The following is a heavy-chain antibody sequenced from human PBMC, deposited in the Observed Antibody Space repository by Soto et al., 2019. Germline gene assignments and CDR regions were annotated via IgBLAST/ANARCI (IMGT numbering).Heavy chain of an antibody. CDR1: GFTFSSYA. CDR2: ISGSGGST. J-gene: IGHJ4*02. V-gene: IGHV3-23*01. D-gene: IGHD4-17*01. CDR3: AKDRTAYRDYFYYFDY. Sequence: EVQLLESGGGLVQPGGSLRLSCAASGFTFSSYAMSWVRQAPGKGLEWVSAISGSGGSTYYADSVKGRFTISRDNSKNTLYLQMNSLRAEDTAVYYCAKDRTAYRDYFYYFDYWGQGTLVTVSS.